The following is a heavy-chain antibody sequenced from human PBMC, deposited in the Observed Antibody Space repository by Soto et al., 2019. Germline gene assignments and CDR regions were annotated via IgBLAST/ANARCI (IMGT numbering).Heavy chain of an antibody. CDR3: ERVTKSGYHDAFDI. J-gene: IGHJ3*02. Sequence: LSLTCTVSGGSISSGGYYWSWIRQHPGKGLEWIGYIYYSGSTYYNPSLKSRVTISVDTSKNQFSLKLSSVTAADTAVYYCERVTKSGYHDAFDIWGQGTMVTVSS. D-gene: IGHD3-22*01. V-gene: IGHV4-31*03. CDR1: GGSISSGGYY. CDR2: IYYSGST.